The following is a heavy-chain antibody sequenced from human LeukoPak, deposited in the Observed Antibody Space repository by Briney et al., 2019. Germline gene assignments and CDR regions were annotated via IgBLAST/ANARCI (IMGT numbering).Heavy chain of an antibody. D-gene: IGHD3-10*01. J-gene: IGHJ4*02. CDR3: ARAPLLLWFGESINYFDY. V-gene: IGHV4-61*02. CDR2: IYTSGST. Sequence: PSETLSLTCTVSGGSISSGSYYWSWIRQPAGKGLEWIGRIYTSGSTNYNPSLKSRVTISVDTSKNQFSLKLSSVTAADTAVYYCARAPLLLWFGESINYFDYWGQGTLVTVSS. CDR1: GGSISSGSYY.